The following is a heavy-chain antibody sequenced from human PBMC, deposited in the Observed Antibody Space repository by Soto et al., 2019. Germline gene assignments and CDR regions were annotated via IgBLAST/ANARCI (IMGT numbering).Heavy chain of an antibody. CDR1: GFTFDDYA. V-gene: IGHV3-9*01. J-gene: IGHJ3*02. Sequence: EVQLVESGGGLVQPGRSLRLSCAASGFTFDDYAMHWVRQAPGKGLEWVSGISWNSGSIGYADSVKGRFTISRDNAKNSLYLQMNSLRAEDTALYYCAKDSGRYAFDIWGQGTMVTVSS. D-gene: IGHD3-10*01. CDR2: ISWNSGSI. CDR3: AKDSGRYAFDI.